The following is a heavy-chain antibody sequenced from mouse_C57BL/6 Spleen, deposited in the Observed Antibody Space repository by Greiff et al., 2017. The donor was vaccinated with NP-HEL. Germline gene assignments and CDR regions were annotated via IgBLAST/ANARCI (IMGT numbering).Heavy chain of an antibody. CDR1: GYTFTSYW. CDR3: ARRGLYYDYDRGYFDV. J-gene: IGHJ1*03. D-gene: IGHD2-4*01. CDR2: IDPSDSYT. Sequence: VQLQQPGAELVMPGASVKLSCKASGYTFTSYWMHWVKQRPGQGLEWIGEIDPSDSYTNYNQKFKGKSTLTVDKSSSTAYMQLSSLTSEDSAVYYCARRGLYYDYDRGYFDVWGTGTTVTVSS. V-gene: IGHV1-69*01.